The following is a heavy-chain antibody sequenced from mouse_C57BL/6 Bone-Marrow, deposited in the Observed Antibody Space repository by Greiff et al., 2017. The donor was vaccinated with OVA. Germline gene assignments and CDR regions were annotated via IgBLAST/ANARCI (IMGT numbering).Heavy chain of an antibody. J-gene: IGHJ2*01. Sequence: QVQLQQPGAELVKPGASVKLSCKASGYTFTSYWMHWVKQRPGQGLEWIGMIHPNSGSTNYNEKFKSKATLTVDKSSSTAYMQLSSLTSEDSAFYYCARSLITTLVATRYFDYWGQGTTLTVSS. V-gene: IGHV1-64*01. CDR2: IHPNSGST. D-gene: IGHD1-1*01. CDR1: GYTFTSYW. CDR3: ARSLITTLVATRYFDY.